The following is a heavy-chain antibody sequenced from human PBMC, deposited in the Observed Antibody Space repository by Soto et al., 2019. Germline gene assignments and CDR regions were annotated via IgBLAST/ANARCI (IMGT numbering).Heavy chain of an antibody. D-gene: IGHD2-8*01. J-gene: IGHJ5*02. Sequence: GGSLRLSCAASGFTFSSYAMSWVRQAPGKGLEWVSAISGSGGSTYYADSVKGRFTISRDNSKNTLYLQMNSLRAEDTAVYYCAEGKWYVAKGPPRNGFEPWGRGPRVTVSA. CDR2: ISGSGGST. CDR1: GFTFSSYA. CDR3: AEGKWYVAKGPPRNGFEP. V-gene: IGHV3-23*01.